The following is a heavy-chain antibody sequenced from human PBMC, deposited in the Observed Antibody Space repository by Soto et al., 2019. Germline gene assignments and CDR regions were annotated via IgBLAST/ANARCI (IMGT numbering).Heavy chain of an antibody. Sequence: QVQLQESGPGLVKPSQTLSLTCTVSGGSISSGGYYWSWIRQHPGTGLEWIGYIYYSGSTYYNPSLKSRVTISVDTSKNQFSLKLSSVTAADTAVYYCARAGRGSGATYYFDYWGQGTLVTVSS. CDR3: ARAGRGSGATYYFDY. V-gene: IGHV4-31*03. CDR2: IYYSGST. J-gene: IGHJ4*02. CDR1: GGSISSGGYY. D-gene: IGHD6-19*01.